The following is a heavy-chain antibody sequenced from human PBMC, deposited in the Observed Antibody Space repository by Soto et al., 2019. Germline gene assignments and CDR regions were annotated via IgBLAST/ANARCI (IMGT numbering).Heavy chain of an antibody. CDR3: ARDNSGAAAQYSYGDGYYYYYGMDV. V-gene: IGHV1-18*01. CDR2: ISAYNGNT. J-gene: IGHJ6*02. Sequence: QVQLVQSGAEVKKPGASVKVSCKASGYTFTSYGISWVRQAPGQGLEWMGWISAYNGNTNYAQKLQGRVTMTTDTSTSTAYMELRSLRSDDTAVYYCARDNSGAAAQYSYGDGYYYYYGMDVWGQGTTVTVSS. D-gene: IGHD5-18*01. CDR1: GYTFTSYG.